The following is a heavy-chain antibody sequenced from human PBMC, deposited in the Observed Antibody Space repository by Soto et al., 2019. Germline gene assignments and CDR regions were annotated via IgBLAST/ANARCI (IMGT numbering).Heavy chain of an antibody. D-gene: IGHD3-16*01. CDR1: GFTFSSYA. Sequence: QVQLVEFGGGVVQPGRSLRLSCAASGFTFSSYAMHWVRRAPGTGLERMVVMSYDGSNKYYADAVKGRFTISRDNSKNTLYLQMNSLRPEGTALYYCARDGGAYWGQGTLVIVSS. V-gene: IGHV3-30-3*01. J-gene: IGHJ4*02. CDR3: ARDGGAY. CDR2: MSYDGSNK.